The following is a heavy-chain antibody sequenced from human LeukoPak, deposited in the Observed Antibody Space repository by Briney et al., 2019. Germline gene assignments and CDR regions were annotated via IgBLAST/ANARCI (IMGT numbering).Heavy chain of an antibody. Sequence: GGSLRLSCAASGFTFSSYAMSWVRQAPGKGLEWVSAISGSGGSTYYADSVKGRFTISRDNSKNTLYLQMNSLRAEDTALYYCAKGGYCSGGSYYDDYWGQGTLVTVSS. CDR2: ISGSGGST. J-gene: IGHJ4*02. D-gene: IGHD2-15*01. V-gene: IGHV3-23*01. CDR3: AKGGYCSGGSYYDDY. CDR1: GFTFSSYA.